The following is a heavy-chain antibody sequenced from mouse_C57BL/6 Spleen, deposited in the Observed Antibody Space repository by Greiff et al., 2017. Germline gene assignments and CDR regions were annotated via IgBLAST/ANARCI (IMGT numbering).Heavy chain of an antibody. CDR3: ATTVVA. V-gene: IGHV1-59*01. D-gene: IGHD1-1*01. Sequence: VQLQQPGAELVRPGTSVKLSCKASGYTFTSYWMHWVKQRPGQGLEWIGVIDPSDSYTNYNQKFKGKATLTVDTSSSTAYMQLSSLTSEDSAVYYCATTVVAWGQGTTLTVSS. J-gene: IGHJ2*01. CDR2: IDPSDSYT. CDR1: GYTFTSYW.